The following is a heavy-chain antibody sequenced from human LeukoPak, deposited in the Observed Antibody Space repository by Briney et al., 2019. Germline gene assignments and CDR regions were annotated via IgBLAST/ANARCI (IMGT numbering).Heavy chain of an antibody. J-gene: IGHJ4*02. CDR2: INHSGST. Sequence: PSETLSLTCAVYGGSFSGYYWSWIRQPPGKGLEWIGEINHSGSTTYNPSLKSRVTVSVDTSKNQFSLKLSSVTAADTAVYYCAVGYYDSGGYHDYWGQGTLVTVSS. CDR1: GGSFSGYY. V-gene: IGHV4-34*01. D-gene: IGHD3-22*01. CDR3: AVGYYDSGGYHDY.